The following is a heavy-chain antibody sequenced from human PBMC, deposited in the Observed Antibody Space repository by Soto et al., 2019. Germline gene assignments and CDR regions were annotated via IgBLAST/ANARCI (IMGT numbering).Heavy chain of an antibody. D-gene: IGHD6-19*01. V-gene: IGHV1-18*04. CDR2: ISAYNGNT. Sequence: GASVKVSCKASGYTFTSYGIGWVRQAPGQGLEWMGWISAYNGNTNYAQKLQGRVTMTTDTSTSTAYMELRSLRSDDTAVYYCARYKEQWLALYYFDYWGQGTLVTVSS. CDR3: ARYKEQWLALYYFDY. J-gene: IGHJ4*02. CDR1: GYTFTSYG.